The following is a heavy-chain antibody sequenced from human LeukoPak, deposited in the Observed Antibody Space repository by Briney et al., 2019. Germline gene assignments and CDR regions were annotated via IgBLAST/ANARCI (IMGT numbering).Heavy chain of an antibody. CDR2: MNPNSGNT. V-gene: IGHV1-8*01. CDR3: AREGRGASADY. CDR1: GYTFTSYD. Sequence: GASVKVSCKASGYTFTSYDINWVRQATGQGLEWMGWMNPNSGNTGYAQKFQGRVTMTRDMSTSTVYMELSSLRSEDTAVYYCAREGRGASADYWGQGTLVTVSS. J-gene: IGHJ4*02.